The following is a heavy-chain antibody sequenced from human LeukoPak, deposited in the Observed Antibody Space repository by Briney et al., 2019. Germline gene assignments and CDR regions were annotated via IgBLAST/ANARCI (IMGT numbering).Heavy chain of an antibody. CDR3: ARGSLNGDYFLFVDY. J-gene: IGHJ4*02. CDR1: GGSISSYY. V-gene: IGHV4-59*06. Sequence: SETLSLTCTVSGGSISSYYWSWIRQPAGKGLEWIGYIYYSGSTYYNPSLKSRVTISVDTSKNQFSLKLSSVTAADTAVYYCARGSLNGDYFLFVDYWGQGTLVTVSS. D-gene: IGHD4-17*01. CDR2: IYYSGST.